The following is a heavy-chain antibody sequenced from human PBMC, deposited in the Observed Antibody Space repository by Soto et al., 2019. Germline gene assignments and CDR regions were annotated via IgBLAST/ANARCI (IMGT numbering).Heavy chain of an antibody. CDR3: ARVERSPGPYCSSTSCYEGDYYYYMDV. Sequence: PGGSLRLSCAASGFTFSSYWMSWVRQAPGKGLEWVANIKQDGSEKYYVDSVKGRFTISRDNAKNSLYLQMNSLRAEDTAVYYCARVERSPGPYCSSTSCYEGDYYYYMDVWGKGTTVTVSS. V-gene: IGHV3-7*01. CDR1: GFTFSSYW. J-gene: IGHJ6*03. CDR2: IKQDGSEK. D-gene: IGHD2-2*01.